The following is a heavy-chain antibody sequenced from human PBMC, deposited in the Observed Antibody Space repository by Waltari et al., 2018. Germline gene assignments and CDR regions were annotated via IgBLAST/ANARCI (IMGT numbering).Heavy chain of an antibody. CDR1: GGSFSGYY. Sequence: QVQLQQWGAGLLKPSETLSLTCAVYGGSFSGYYWSWIRQPPGKGREWIGEIKQSGSTNYNPSPKSRVTLSVDTSKNQFSLKLSSVTAADTAVYYCARTGYCSSTSCANDAFDIWGQGTMVTVSS. J-gene: IGHJ3*02. D-gene: IGHD2-2*01. CDR2: IKQSGST. CDR3: ARTGYCSSTSCANDAFDI. V-gene: IGHV4-34*01.